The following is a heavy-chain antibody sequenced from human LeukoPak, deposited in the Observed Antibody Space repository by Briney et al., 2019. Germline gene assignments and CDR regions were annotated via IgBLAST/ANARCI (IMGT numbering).Heavy chain of an antibody. D-gene: IGHD2-2*01. CDR3: ARDLGYCSSTSCYGFDY. CDR1: GYTLTELS. CDR2: IIPIFGTA. Sequence: ASVKVSCKVSGYTLTELSMHWVRQAPGQGLEWMGGIIPIFGTANYAQKFQGRVTITTDESTSTAYMELSSLRSEDTAVYYCARDLGYCSSTSCYGFDYWGQGTLVTVSS. V-gene: IGHV1-69*05. J-gene: IGHJ4*02.